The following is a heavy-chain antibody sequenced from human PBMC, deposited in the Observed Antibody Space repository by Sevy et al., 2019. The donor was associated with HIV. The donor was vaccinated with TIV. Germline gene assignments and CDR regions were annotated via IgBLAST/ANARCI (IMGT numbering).Heavy chain of an antibody. CDR3: TRAPGYCSSTSCYVTT. CDR2: IRSKAYGGTT. CDR1: GFTFGDYA. J-gene: IGHJ4*02. V-gene: IGHV3-49*03. Sequence: GGSLRLSCTASGFTFGDYAMSWFRQAPGKGLEWVGFIRSKAYGGTTEYAASVKGRFTISRDDSKSIAYLQMNSLKTEDTAVYYCTRAPGYCSSTSCYVTTWGQGTLVTVSS. D-gene: IGHD2-2*01.